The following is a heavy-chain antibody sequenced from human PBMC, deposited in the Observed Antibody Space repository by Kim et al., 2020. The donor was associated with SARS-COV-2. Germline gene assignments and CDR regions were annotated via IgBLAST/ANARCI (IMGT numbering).Heavy chain of an antibody. CDR2: IIPIFGTA. Sequence: SVKVSCKASGGTFSSYAISWVRQAPGQGLEWMGGIIPIFGTANYAQKFQGRVTITADESTSTAYMELSSLRSEDTAVYYCARDENSGSYYEYFMDVWGQGTTVTVSS. V-gene: IGHV1-69*13. D-gene: IGHD1-26*01. CDR3: ARDENSGSYYEYFMDV. CDR1: GGTFSSYA. J-gene: IGHJ6*02.